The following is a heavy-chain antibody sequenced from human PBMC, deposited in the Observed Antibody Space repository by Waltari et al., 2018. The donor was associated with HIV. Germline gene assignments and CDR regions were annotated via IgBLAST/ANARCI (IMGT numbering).Heavy chain of an antibody. Sequence: EVQLVESGGGLVQPGGSLRLSCPASGFSFRSYSLNWVRQAPGKGREWVSYISTSSSAIFYADSVKGRFTISRDTAKNSLYLQMNSLRAEDTAVYYCARDRTRYYFDSWGQGTLVTVSS. J-gene: IGHJ4*02. V-gene: IGHV3-48*01. D-gene: IGHD6-6*01. CDR2: ISTSSSAI. CDR1: GFSFRSYS. CDR3: ARDRTRYYFDS.